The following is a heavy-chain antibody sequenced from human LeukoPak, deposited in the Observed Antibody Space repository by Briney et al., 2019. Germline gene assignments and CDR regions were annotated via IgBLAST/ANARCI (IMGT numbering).Heavy chain of an antibody. Sequence: PSETLSLTCTVSGGSFTSYYWSWIRQPPGKGLEWIGYIYYTGSTNYNPSLKGRVTISVDTSKNQFSLKLSSVTAADTAVYYCARALRARITGTTASVYGMDVWGQGTTVTVSS. V-gene: IGHV4-59*01. CDR2: IYYTGST. D-gene: IGHD1-20*01. CDR3: ARALRARITGTTASVYGMDV. CDR1: GGSFTSYY. J-gene: IGHJ6*02.